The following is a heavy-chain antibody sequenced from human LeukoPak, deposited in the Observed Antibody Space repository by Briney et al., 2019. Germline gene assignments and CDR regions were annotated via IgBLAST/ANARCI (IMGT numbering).Heavy chain of an antibody. D-gene: IGHD3-9*01. CDR1: GFTFSSYA. CDR3: AKVAGYDILTGYYSWFDP. CDR2: ISGSGGST. V-gene: IGHV3-23*01. J-gene: IGHJ5*02. Sequence: PGGSLRLSCAASGFTFSSYAMSWVRQAPGKGLEWVSAISGSGGSTYYADSVKGRFTISRDNSKNTLYLQMNSLRAEDTAVYYCAKVAGYDILTGYYSWFDPWGQGTLVTVSS.